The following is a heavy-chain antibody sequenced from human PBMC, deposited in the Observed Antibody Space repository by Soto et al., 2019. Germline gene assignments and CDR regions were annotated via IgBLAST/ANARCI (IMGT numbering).Heavy chain of an antibody. CDR2: INHSGST. J-gene: IGHJ6*02. D-gene: IGHD6-25*01. CDR1: GGSFSGYY. Sequence: PSETLSLTCAVYGGSFSGYYWSWIRQPPGKGLEWIGEINHSGSTNYNPSLKSRVTISVDTSKNQFSLKVSSVTAADTAVYYCAGSREILNSSGARVYGLDGMDVWGQGTTVTVSS. CDR3: AGSREILNSSGARVYGLDGMDV. V-gene: IGHV4-34*01.